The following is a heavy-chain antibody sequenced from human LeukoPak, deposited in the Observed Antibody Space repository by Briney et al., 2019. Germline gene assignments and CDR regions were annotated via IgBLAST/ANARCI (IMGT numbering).Heavy chain of an antibody. CDR3: ASCDFWSGYYLDY. J-gene: IGHJ4*02. D-gene: IGHD3-3*01. CDR2: IYYSGNT. Sequence: PSETLSLTCTVSGASISSSSYYWGWIRQPPGKGLEWIGSIYYSGNTYYNPSLKSRVTISEDTSKNQFSLKLTSVTAADTAVYYCASCDFWSGYYLDYWGQGTLVTVSS. CDR1: GASISSSSYY. V-gene: IGHV4-39*01.